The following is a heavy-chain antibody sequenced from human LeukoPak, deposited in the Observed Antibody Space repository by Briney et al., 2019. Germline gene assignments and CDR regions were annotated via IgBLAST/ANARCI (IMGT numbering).Heavy chain of an antibody. CDR2: IKSKTDGGTT. V-gene: IGHV3-15*07. CDR1: GFTFSSYA. D-gene: IGHD5-12*01. Sequence: GGSLRLSCAASGFTFSSYAMHWVRQAPGKGLEWVGRIKSKTDGGTTDYAAPVKGRFTISRDDSKNTLYLQMNSLKTEDTAVYYCTTDYTVALGFDYWGQGTLVTVSS. J-gene: IGHJ4*02. CDR3: TTDYTVALGFDY.